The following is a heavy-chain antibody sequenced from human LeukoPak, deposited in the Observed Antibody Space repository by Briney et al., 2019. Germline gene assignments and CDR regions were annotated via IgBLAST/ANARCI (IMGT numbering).Heavy chain of an antibody. D-gene: IGHD2-2*01. CDR1: GFTFNSYS. CDR3: ARETAARMDC. V-gene: IGHV3-21*01. CDR2: ISSSSSYI. Sequence: GGSLRLSCAASGFTFNSYSMNWVRQAPGKGLEWVSSISSSSSYIYYADSVKGRFTISRDNAKNSLYLQMNSLRAEDTAVYYCARETAARMDCWGQGTLVTVSS. J-gene: IGHJ4*02.